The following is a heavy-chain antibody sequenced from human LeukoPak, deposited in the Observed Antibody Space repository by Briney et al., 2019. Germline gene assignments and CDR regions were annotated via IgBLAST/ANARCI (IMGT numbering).Heavy chain of an antibody. CDR1: GGSISGYY. Sequence: SETLSLTCSVSGGSISGYYWSWIRQHPGKGLEWIGYIYYSGSTYYNPSLKSRVTISVDTSKNQFSLKLSSVTAADTAVYYCARTSIAAAGTLPYFDYWGQGTLVTVSS. CDR3: ARTSIAAAGTLPYFDY. J-gene: IGHJ4*02. CDR2: IYYSGST. V-gene: IGHV4-31*03. D-gene: IGHD6-13*01.